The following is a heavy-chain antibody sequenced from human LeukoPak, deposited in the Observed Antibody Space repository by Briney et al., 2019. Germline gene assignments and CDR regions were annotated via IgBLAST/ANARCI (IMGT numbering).Heavy chain of an antibody. Sequence: TGGSLRLSCTASGFTFGDYAMTWFRQAPGKGLEWVSGVGPSGARTYYAGSVKGRFTVSRDNSKNMVFLQMNSLRAEDTAIYYCAKDDAYLQYDDWGQGTLVTVSS. J-gene: IGHJ4*02. D-gene: IGHD5-24*01. CDR1: GFTFGDYA. V-gene: IGHV3-23*01. CDR2: VGPSGART. CDR3: AKDDAYLQYDD.